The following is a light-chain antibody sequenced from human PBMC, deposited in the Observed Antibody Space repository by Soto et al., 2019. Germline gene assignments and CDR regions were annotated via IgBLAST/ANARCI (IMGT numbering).Light chain of an antibody. J-gene: IGLJ2*01. CDR2: EGS. CDR3: CSYGGDSTLV. V-gene: IGLV2-23*01. Sequence: QSALTQPASVSGSPGQSITISCTGGSVDFGSYNPVSWYQHQPDKAPKLIIYEGSWRPSGISTRFSGSKSGFSASLTISGLQAEDEADYYCCSYGGDSTLVFGGGTKFTVL. CDR1: SVDFGSYNP.